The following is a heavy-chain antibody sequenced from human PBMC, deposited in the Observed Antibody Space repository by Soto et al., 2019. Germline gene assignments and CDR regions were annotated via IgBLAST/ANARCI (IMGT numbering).Heavy chain of an antibody. CDR3: AREIVGDTSDD. CDR2: ISSSSSYI. D-gene: IGHD4-17*01. J-gene: IGHJ4*02. Sequence: GGSLRLSCAASGFTFSSYSMNWVRQAPGKGLEWVSSISSSSSYIYYADSVKGRFTISRDNAKNSLYLQMNSLRAEDTAVYYCAREIVGDTSDDWGQGTLVTVSS. CDR1: GFTFSSYS. V-gene: IGHV3-21*01.